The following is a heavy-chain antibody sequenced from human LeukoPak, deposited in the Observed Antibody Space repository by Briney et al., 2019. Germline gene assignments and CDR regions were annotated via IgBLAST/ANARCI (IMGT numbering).Heavy chain of an antibody. J-gene: IGHJ3*02. CDR1: GGSISSGGYS. CDR2: IYHSGST. Sequence: SETLSLTCAVPGGSISSGGYSWSWIRQPPGKGLEWIGYIYHSGSTYYNPSLKSRVAISVDRSKNQFSLKLSSVTAADTAVYYCARDRITGTTVGAFDIWGQGTMVTVSS. V-gene: IGHV4-30-2*01. CDR3: ARDRITGTTVGAFDI. D-gene: IGHD1-7*01.